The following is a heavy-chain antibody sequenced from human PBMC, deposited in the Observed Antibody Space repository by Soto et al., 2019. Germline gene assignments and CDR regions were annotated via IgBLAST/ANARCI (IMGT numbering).Heavy chain of an antibody. V-gene: IGHV1-3*01. CDR3: ARDWRIAAHNWFDP. Sequence: ASVKVSCKASGYTFTSYAMHWVRQAPGQRLEWMGWINAGNGNTKYSQKFQGRVTITRDTSASTAYMELSSLRSEDTAVYYCARDWRIAAHNWFDPWGQGTLVTAPQ. J-gene: IGHJ5*02. D-gene: IGHD6-13*01. CDR1: GYTFTSYA. CDR2: INAGNGNT.